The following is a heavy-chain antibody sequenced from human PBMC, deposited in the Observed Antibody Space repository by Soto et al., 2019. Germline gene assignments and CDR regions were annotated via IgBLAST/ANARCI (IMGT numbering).Heavy chain of an antibody. V-gene: IGHV4-4*07. CDR1: GGSISRYY. CDR3: ARGVIAARSYYFDY. J-gene: IGHJ4*02. D-gene: IGHD6-6*01. CDR2: IHTSGST. Sequence: QEQLQKSGPGLVKPSETLSLTCTVSGGSISRYYWNWIRQSAGKGLEWIGRIHTSGSTNYNPSLKSRVTMSVDTSKKHFSLNLSSVTAADTAVYYCARGVIAARSYYFDYWGQGALVTVSS.